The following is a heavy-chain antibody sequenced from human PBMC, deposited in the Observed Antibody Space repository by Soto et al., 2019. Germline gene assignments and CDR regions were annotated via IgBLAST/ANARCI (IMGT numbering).Heavy chain of an antibody. J-gene: IGHJ3*02. CDR3: AADPSDYGDYGAFDI. V-gene: IGHV1-2*02. CDR2: INPNSGNT. CDR1: GYTFTGYY. Sequence: ASVKVSCKASGYTFTGYYMHWVRQAPGQGLEWMGWINPNSGNTNYAQKFQERVTITRDMSTSTAYMELSSLRSEDTAVYYCAADPSDYGDYGAFDIWGQRTMVTVSS. D-gene: IGHD4-17*01.